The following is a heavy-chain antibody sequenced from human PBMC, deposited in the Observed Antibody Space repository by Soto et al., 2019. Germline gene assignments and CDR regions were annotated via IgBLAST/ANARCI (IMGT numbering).Heavy chain of an antibody. V-gene: IGHV5-51*01. CDR3: ARLRDSSSSVFGNWFDP. Sequence: GESLKISCKGSGYSFTSYWIGWVRQMPGKGLEWMGIIYPGDSDTRYSPSFQGQVTISADKSISTAYLQWSSLKASDTAMYYCARLRDSSSSVFGNWFDPWGQGTLVTVSS. J-gene: IGHJ5*02. D-gene: IGHD6-6*01. CDR1: GYSFTSYW. CDR2: IYPGDSDT.